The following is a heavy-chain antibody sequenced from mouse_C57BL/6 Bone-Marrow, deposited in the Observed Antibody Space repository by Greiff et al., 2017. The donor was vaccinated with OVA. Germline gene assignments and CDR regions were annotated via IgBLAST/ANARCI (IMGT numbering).Heavy chain of an antibody. J-gene: IGHJ2*01. D-gene: IGHD1-1*01. CDR2: ISYDGSN. V-gene: IGHV3-6*01. CDR3: ARDITTVPLGY. CDR1: GYSITSGYY. Sequence: EVQVVESGPGLVKPSQSLSLTCSVTGYSITSGYYWNWIRQFPGNKLEWMGYISYDGSNNYNPALKNRISITRDTSKNQFFLKLKSVTTEDTATYYCARDITTVPLGYWGQGTTLTVSS.